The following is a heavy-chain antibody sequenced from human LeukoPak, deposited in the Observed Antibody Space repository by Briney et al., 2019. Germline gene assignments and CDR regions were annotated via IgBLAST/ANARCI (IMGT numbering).Heavy chain of an antibody. CDR2: ISGSGGST. D-gene: IGHD6-13*01. V-gene: IGHV3-23*01. Sequence: GGSLRLSCAASGFTFSSYAMSWVRQAPGKGLEWVSAISGSGGSTYYADSVKGRFTISRDNSKNTLYLQMNSLRAEDTAVYYCAKGTYSSSWYKAFDIWGQGTMVTVPS. J-gene: IGHJ3*02. CDR1: GFTFSSYA. CDR3: AKGTYSSSWYKAFDI.